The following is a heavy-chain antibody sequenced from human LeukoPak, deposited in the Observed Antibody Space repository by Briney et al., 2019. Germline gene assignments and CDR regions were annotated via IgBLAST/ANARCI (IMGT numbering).Heavy chain of an antibody. CDR1: GYTFASYD. V-gene: IGHV1-8*01. CDR3: ARVPSLGHCSGGSCYRFDH. D-gene: IGHD2-15*01. Sequence: GASVKVSCKASGYTFASYDINWVRQAPGQGLEWMGWMNPDSTNTGYAQKFQGRVTMTRDTSMSTAYMELSSLTSEDTAVYFCARVPSLGHCSGGSCYRFDHWGQGTLVAVSS. CDR2: MNPDSTNT. J-gene: IGHJ4*02.